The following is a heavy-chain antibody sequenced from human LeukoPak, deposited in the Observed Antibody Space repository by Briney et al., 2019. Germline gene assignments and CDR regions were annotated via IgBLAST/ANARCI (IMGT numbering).Heavy chain of an antibody. CDR3: VRGKKAPYYYYYYMDV. J-gene: IGHJ6*03. Sequence: ASVKVSCKASGYTFTGYYMHWVRQAPGQGLEWMGWINPNSGGTNYAQKFQGRVTMTRDTSISTAYMELSRLRSDDTAVYYCVRGKKAPYYYYYYMDVWGKGTTVTVSS. V-gene: IGHV1-2*02. CDR2: INPNSGGT. CDR1: GYTFTGYY.